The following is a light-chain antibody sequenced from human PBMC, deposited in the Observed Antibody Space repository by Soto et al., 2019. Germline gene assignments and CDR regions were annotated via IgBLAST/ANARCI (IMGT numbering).Light chain of an antibody. J-gene: IGLJ2*01. CDR2: TYD. CDR1: SSNIGTYT. CDR3: EAWDDRVNGVV. Sequence: QSVLTQPPSVSGTPGQSITISCSGSSSNIGTYTLNWYQHLPGTAPKLLFTTYDHRPSGVADRFSGSKSGNSASMAIIGLPSEDDDDYSCEAWDDRVNGVVFGGGTKLTVL. V-gene: IGLV1-44*01.